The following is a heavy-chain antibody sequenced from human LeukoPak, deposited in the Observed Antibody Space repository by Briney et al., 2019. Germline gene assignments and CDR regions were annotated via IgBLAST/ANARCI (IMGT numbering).Heavy chain of an antibody. CDR3: PTHVLHRIGWYPTRYFLY. V-gene: IGHV3-33*01. D-gene: IGHD6-19*01. J-gene: IGHJ4*02. Sequence: GGSLRLSCAASGFTFSSYGMHWVRQAPGKGLEWVAVIWYDGSNKYYADSVKGRFTISRDNSKNTLYLQMNSLRAEDTAVYYCPTHVLHRIGWYPTRYFLYRGQGTLVTVSS. CDR2: IWYDGSNK. CDR1: GFTFSSYG.